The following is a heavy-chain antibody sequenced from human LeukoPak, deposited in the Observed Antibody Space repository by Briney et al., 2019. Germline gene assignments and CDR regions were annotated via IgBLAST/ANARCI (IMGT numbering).Heavy chain of an antibody. D-gene: IGHD5-12*01. J-gene: IGHJ4*02. V-gene: IGHV1-24*01. CDR2: FDPEDGET. Sequence: ASATVSFTVSGYTLTELSMHWVRQAPGKGLEWMGGFDPEDGETIYAQKFQGRVTMTEDTSTDTAYMELSSLRSEDTAVYYCATPTYSGSDLGFDYWGQGTLVTVSS. CDR1: GYTLTELS. CDR3: ATPTYSGSDLGFDY.